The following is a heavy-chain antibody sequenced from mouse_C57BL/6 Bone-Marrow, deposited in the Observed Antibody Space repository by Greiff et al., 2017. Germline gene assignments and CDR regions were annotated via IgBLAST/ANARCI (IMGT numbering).Heavy chain of an antibody. Sequence: VHLVESGAELARPGASVKLSCKASGYTFTSYGISWVKQSTGQGLEWIGEIYPRSGNTYYNEKFKGKATLTADKSSSTAYMELRSLTSEDSAVYFCAREVRGFAYWGQGTLVTVSA. CDR3: AREVRGFAY. CDR1: GYTFTSYG. J-gene: IGHJ3*01. V-gene: IGHV1-81*01. CDR2: IYPRSGNT.